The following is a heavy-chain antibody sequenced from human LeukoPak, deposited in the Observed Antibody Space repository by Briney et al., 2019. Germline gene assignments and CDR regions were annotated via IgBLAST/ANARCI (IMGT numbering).Heavy chain of an antibody. Sequence: SETLSLTCTVSGYSISSGYYWGWIRQPPGKGLEWIGSIYHSGSTYYNPSLKSRVTISLDKSRNEFSLNLRSVTAADTAVYYCARNRRDTVVVIAATHHYYFYLDVWGRGTTVTVSS. V-gene: IGHV4-38-2*02. J-gene: IGHJ6*03. CDR1: GYSISSGYY. D-gene: IGHD2-15*01. CDR2: IYHSGST. CDR3: ARNRRDTVVVIAATHHYYFYLDV.